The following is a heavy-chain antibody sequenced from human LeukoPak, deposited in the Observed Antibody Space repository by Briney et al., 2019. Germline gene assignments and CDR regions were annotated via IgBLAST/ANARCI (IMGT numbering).Heavy chain of an antibody. Sequence: SETLSLTCTVSGYSISSGYYWGWIRQPPGKGLEWIGSIYHSGSTYYNPSLKSRVTISVDTSKNQFSLKLSSVTAADTAVYYCAREILIVVAPAAIFRWGDAFDIWGQGTMVTVSS. CDR3: AREILIVVAPAAIFRWGDAFDI. D-gene: IGHD2-2*02. CDR2: IYHSGST. V-gene: IGHV4-38-2*02. J-gene: IGHJ3*02. CDR1: GYSISSGYY.